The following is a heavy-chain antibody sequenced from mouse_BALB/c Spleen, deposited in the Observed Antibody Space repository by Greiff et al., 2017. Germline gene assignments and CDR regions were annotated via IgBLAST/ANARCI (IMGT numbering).Heavy chain of an antibody. CDR1: GYSFTGYY. CDR2: ISCYNGAT. D-gene: IGHD1-1*01. J-gene: IGHJ4*01. Sequence: LVKTGASVKISCKASGYSFTGYYMHWVKQSHGKSLEWIGYISCYNGATSYNQKFKGKATFTVDTSSSTAYMQFNSLTSEDSAVFYCARSPATRAWAMDYWGEGTPVTVSS. V-gene: IGHV1S34*01. CDR3: ARSPATRAWAMDY.